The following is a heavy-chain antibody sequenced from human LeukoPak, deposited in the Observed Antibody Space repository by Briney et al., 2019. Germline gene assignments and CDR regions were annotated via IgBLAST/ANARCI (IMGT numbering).Heavy chain of an antibody. CDR1: GFTFSSYW. D-gene: IGHD3-22*01. CDR2: IKEDGSEK. CDR3: ARSRSGYYEDY. Sequence: GGSLRPSCAASGFTFSSYWMSWVRQAPGKGLEWVANIKEDGSEKYYVDSVKGRFTISRDNAKNSLSLQVNSLSAEDTAVYYCARSRSGYYEDYWGQGTLVTVSS. J-gene: IGHJ4*02. V-gene: IGHV3-7*01.